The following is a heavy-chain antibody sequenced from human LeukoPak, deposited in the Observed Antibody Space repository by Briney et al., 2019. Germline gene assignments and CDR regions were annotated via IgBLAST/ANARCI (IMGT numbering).Heavy chain of an antibody. J-gene: IGHJ4*02. V-gene: IGHV3-9*01. CDR2: ISWNSGSI. CDR3: AKDNRRHYTSGPNPDSLH. Sequence: ALRLSCAGSGFIFNNYAMHWVRQPPGKGLEWVSGISWNSGSIDYADSAKGRFTISRDNAKNSLYLQMNSLRVEDTAFYYCAKDNRRHYTSGPNPDSLHWGQGALVTVSS. D-gene: IGHD6-19*01. CDR1: GFIFNNYA.